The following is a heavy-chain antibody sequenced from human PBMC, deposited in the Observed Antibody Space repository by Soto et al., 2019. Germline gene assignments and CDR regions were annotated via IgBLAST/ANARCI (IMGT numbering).Heavy chain of an antibody. D-gene: IGHD6-19*01. Sequence: EVQLVESGGVVEQPGGSLRLSCAASGFTFDDYTMHWVRQAPGKGLEWVSLISWDGGTTYYADSVKGRFTISRDNSKNSLYLQMNSLTTEDTALYYCRAVAGRGSFDYWGQGTLVTVSS. CDR2: ISWDGGTT. J-gene: IGHJ4*02. CDR1: GFTFDDYT. V-gene: IGHV3-43*01. CDR3: RAVAGRGSFDY.